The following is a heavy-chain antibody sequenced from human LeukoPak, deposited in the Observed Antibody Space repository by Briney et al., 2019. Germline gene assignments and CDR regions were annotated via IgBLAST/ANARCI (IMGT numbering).Heavy chain of an antibody. CDR3: ARSGPYCSGGSCYPYYFDY. Sequence: GESLKISFKGSGYSFTSYWIGWVRQMPGKGLEWMGIIYPGYSDTSYRPSFQGPVTISADKSISTAYLQWSSLKASDTAMYYCARSGPYCSGGSCYPYYFDYWGQGTLVTVSS. D-gene: IGHD2-15*01. CDR2: IYPGYSDT. V-gene: IGHV5-51*01. J-gene: IGHJ4*02. CDR1: GYSFTSYW.